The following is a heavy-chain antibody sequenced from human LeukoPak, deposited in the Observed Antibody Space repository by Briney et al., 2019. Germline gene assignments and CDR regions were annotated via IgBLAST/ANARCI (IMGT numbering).Heavy chain of an antibody. Sequence: GASVKVSCKASGYTFTSYGINWVRQAPGQGLEWMGWISAYNGNTNYAQKLQGRVTMTTDTSTSTAYMELRSLRSEDTAVYYCARGAAAAGTSEYFQHWGQGTLVTVSS. V-gene: IGHV1-18*01. CDR1: GYTFTSYG. CDR2: ISAYNGNT. CDR3: ARGAAAAGTSEYFQH. J-gene: IGHJ1*01. D-gene: IGHD6-13*01.